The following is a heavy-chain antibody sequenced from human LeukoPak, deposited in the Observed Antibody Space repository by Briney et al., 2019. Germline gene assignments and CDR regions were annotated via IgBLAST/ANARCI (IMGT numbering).Heavy chain of an antibody. CDR2: ISGSGGST. Sequence: PGGSLRLSCAASGFTFSSYAMHWVRQAPGKGLEWVSGISGSGGSTYYADSVKGRFTISRDNSKNTLYLQMNSLRVEDTAVYFCAKGGVGYYNYYGMDVWGQGTTVTVSS. V-gene: IGHV3-23*01. CDR3: AKGGVGYYNYYGMDV. J-gene: IGHJ6*02. CDR1: GFTFSSYA. D-gene: IGHD3-10*01.